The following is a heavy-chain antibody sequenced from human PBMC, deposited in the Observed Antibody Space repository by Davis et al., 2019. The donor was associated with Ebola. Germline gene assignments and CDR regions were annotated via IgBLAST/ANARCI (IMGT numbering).Heavy chain of an antibody. V-gene: IGHV3-33*01. J-gene: IGHJ4*02. CDR3: ARGALGVTTRHFDY. CDR1: GFSFSSYA. D-gene: IGHD4-17*01. CDR2: IWYEGTNG. Sequence: AGSLRLSCAASGFSFSSYAMHWVRQAPGKGLEWVSSIWYEGTNGYYADSVRGRFIISRDDSKNTLYLQMNSLRAEDTAVYYCARGALGVTTRHFDYWGQGTLVTVSS.